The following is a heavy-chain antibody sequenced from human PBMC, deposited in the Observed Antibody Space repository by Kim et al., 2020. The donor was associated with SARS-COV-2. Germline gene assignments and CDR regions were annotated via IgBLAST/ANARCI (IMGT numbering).Heavy chain of an antibody. CDR3: AKGYITTWYD. Sequence: GGSLRLSCAASGFTFSSYAMSWVRQAPGKGLEWVSAISGSGSSTYYADSVKGRVTISKDTSKNMLHLQMNSLRAEDTAVYSCAKGYITTWYDCGQGTLVT. D-gene: IGHD6-13*01. CDR2: ISGSGSST. J-gene: IGHJ4*02. CDR1: GFTFSSYA. V-gene: IGHV3-23*01.